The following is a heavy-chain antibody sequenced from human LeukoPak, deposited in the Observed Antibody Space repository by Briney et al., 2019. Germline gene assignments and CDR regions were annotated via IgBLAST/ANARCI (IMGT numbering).Heavy chain of an antibody. J-gene: IGHJ4*02. D-gene: IGHD6-19*01. CDR3: ARGPSSGWYYVDY. Sequence: PGGSLRLSCAASGFTFSGYEMNWVRQAPGKGLEWVSYISSSGGTIYYADSVKGRFTISRDNAKNSLYLQMNSLRAKDTAVYYCARGPSSGWYYVDYWGQGTLVTVSS. V-gene: IGHV3-48*03. CDR1: GFTFSGYE. CDR2: ISSSGGTI.